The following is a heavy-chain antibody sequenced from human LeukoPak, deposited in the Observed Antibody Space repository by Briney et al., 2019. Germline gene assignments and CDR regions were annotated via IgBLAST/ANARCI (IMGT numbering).Heavy chain of an antibody. CDR3: AKASSNYFYYFEY. Sequence: PGGSLRLSCAASGFTFSGSAMHWVRQAPGKGLEWVAVISYDATNKYYADSVKGRFTLSRDNSKNTLYLQTNTLRDEDTAVYYCAKASSNYFYYFEYWGQGTLVTVSS. CDR1: GFTFSGSA. V-gene: IGHV3-30*04. J-gene: IGHJ4*02. CDR2: ISYDATNK. D-gene: IGHD2/OR15-2a*01.